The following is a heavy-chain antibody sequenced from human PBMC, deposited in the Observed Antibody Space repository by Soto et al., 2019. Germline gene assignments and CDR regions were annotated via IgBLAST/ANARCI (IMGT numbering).Heavy chain of an antibody. CDR3: ARAEWFGELLEGVDFHY. CDR1: GGSISSGDYY. CDR2: IYYSGST. D-gene: IGHD3-10*01. V-gene: IGHV4-30-4*01. Sequence: SETLSLTCTVSGGSISSGDYYWSWIRQPPGKGLEWIGYIYYSGSTYYNPSLKSRVTISVDTSKNQFSLKLSSVTAADTAVYYCARAEWFGELLEGVDFHYWGQGTLVTVSS. J-gene: IGHJ4*02.